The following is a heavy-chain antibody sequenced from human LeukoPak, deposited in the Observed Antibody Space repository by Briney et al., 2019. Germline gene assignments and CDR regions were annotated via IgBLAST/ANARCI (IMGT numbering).Heavy chain of an antibody. CDR3: ASYDGNMVRGRDRDY. J-gene: IGHJ4*02. V-gene: IGHV4-34*01. D-gene: IGHD3-10*01. CDR2: INHSGST. Sequence: SETLSLTCAVYGGSFSGYYWSWIRQPPGKGLEWIGEINHSGSTNYNLSLKSRVTISVDTSKNQFSLKLSSVTAADTAVYYCASYDGNMVRGRDRDYWGQGTLVTVSS. CDR1: GGSFSGYY.